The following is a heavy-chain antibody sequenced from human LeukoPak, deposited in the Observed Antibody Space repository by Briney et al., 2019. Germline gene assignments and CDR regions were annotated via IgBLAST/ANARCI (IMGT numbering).Heavy chain of an antibody. CDR1: GYSFTSYW. J-gene: IGHJ4*02. CDR2: IYPGDSDT. D-gene: IGHD3-10*01. V-gene: IGHV5-51*01. Sequence: GASLKISCKGSGYSFTSYWIGWVRQMPGKGLEWMGIIYPGDSDTRYSPSFQGQVTISADKSISTAYLQWSSLKASDTAMYYCARRMVRGVISPYYFDYWGQGTLVTVSS. CDR3: ARRMVRGVISPYYFDY.